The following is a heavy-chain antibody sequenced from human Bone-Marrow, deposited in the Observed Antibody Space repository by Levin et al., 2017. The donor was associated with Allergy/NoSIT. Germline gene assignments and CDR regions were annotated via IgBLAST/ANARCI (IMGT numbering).Heavy chain of an antibody. CDR2: MFSGGTT. V-gene: IGHV3-66*02. D-gene: IGHD3-9*01. Sequence: ESLKISCSASGLTVSDNYMTWVRQPPGKGLEWVSLMFSGGTTYYADSVKGRFTISRDSSKNTLYLQMTSLRPDDTAVYFCARTIYDIMTTYMDVWGKGTMLTVSS. J-gene: IGHJ6*03. CDR1: GLTVSDNY. CDR3: ARTIYDIMTTYMDV.